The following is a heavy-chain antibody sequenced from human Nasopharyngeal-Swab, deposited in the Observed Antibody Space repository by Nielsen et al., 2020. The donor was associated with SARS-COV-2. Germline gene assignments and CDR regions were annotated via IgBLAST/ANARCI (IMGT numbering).Heavy chain of an antibody. Sequence: GKSLKISCAASGFTFSSYSMNWVRQAPGKGLEWVSSISSSSSYIYYADSVKGRFTISRDNAKNSLYLQMNSLRAEDTAIYFCARAVAGATDYWGQGTLVTVSS. V-gene: IGHV3-21*04. D-gene: IGHD1-26*01. CDR2: ISSSSSYI. J-gene: IGHJ4*02. CDR3: ARAVAGATDY. CDR1: GFTFSSYS.